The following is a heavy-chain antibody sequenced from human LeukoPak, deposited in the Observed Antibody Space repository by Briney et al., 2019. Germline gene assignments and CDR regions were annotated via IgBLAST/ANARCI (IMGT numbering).Heavy chain of an antibody. CDR3: ARENSGSYREFDY. CDR2: IYYSGST. Sequence: SETLSLTCIVSGASISSYYWSWIRQPPGKGLEWIGYIYYSGSTNYNPSLKRRVTISVDTSKNQFSLKLSSVTAADTAVFYCARENSGSYREFDYWGQGTLVTVSS. CDR1: GASISSYY. V-gene: IGHV4-59*12. D-gene: IGHD1-26*01. J-gene: IGHJ4*02.